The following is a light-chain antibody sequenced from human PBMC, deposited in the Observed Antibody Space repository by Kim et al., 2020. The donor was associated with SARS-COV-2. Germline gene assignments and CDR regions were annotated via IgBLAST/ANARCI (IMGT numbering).Light chain of an antibody. J-gene: IGLJ2*01. Sequence: QSALTQPASVSGSPGQSITISCTGTSSDVGGSNYVSWYQQHPGKAPKLMIYDVTNRPSGVSNRFSASKSGNTASLTISGLQAEDEADYYCHSYTSSTTPAVFGGGTQLTVL. V-gene: IGLV2-14*01. CDR2: DVT. CDR3: HSYTSSTTPAV. CDR1: SSDVGGSNY.